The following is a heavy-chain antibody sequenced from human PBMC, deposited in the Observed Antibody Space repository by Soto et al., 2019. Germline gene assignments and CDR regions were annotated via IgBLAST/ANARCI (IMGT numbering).Heavy chain of an antibody. J-gene: IGHJ6*02. CDR2: ISGSGGST. V-gene: IGHV3-23*01. CDR3: EKEVPKYYDFWSGYYKTDYYYYYGMDV. CDR1: GFTFSSYA. D-gene: IGHD3-3*01. Sequence: GGSLRLSCAASGFTFSSYAMSWVRQAPGKGLEWVSAISGSGGSTYYADSVKGRFTISRDNTKNTLYLQMNGLRAEDTAVSYCEKEVPKYYDFWSGYYKTDYYYYYGMDVWGQGTTVTVSS.